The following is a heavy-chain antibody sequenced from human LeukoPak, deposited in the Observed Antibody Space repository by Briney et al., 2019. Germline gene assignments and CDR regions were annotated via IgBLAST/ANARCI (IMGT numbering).Heavy chain of an antibody. V-gene: IGHV4-39*01. CDR1: GGSISSSSYY. CDR2: IYYSGST. D-gene: IGHD3-10*01. J-gene: IGHJ4*02. Sequence: SETLSLTCTVSGGSISSSSYYWGWIRQPPGKGLEWIGSIYYSGSTYYNPSLKSRVTISVDTSKNQFSLKLSSVTAADTAVCYCARRQVYALVRADNHFDYWGQGTLVTVSS. CDR3: ARRQVYALVRADNHFDY.